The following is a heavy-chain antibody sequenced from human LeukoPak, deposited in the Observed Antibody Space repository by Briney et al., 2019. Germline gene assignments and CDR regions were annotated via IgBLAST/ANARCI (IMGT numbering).Heavy chain of an antibody. CDR2: INHSGST. CDR3: ARQGIVVVPAAKSVHRGAFDI. CDR1: GGSFSGYY. Sequence: SETLSLTCAVYGGSFSGYYWNWIRQPPGKGLEWIGEINHSGSTNYNPSLKSRVTISVDTSKNQFSLKLSSVTAADTAVYYCARQGIVVVPAAKSVHRGAFDIWGQGTMVTVSS. V-gene: IGHV4-34*01. J-gene: IGHJ3*02. D-gene: IGHD2-2*01.